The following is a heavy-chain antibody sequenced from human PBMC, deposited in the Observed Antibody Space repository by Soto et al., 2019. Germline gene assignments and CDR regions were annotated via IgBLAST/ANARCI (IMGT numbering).Heavy chain of an antibody. J-gene: IGHJ4*02. CDR2: ISVYSGDT. Sequence: GPEVKKPGASVKVSCKASGYTFGNYGLTWVRQAPGQGLEWMGWISVYSGDTNYAQKFQDRVTMTTATSTSTAYMELRSLTSDDTGVYLCERAQPGCRSLSWHQVGGDYWGQGTLVTVSS. CDR3: ERAQPGCRSLSWHQVGGDY. CDR1: GYTFGNYG. V-gene: IGHV1-18*01. D-gene: IGHD2-2*01.